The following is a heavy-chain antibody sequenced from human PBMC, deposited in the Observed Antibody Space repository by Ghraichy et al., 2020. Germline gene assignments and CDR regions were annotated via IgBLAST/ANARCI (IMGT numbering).Heavy chain of an antibody. CDR2: IYYSGST. CDR3: ASTRSIVGAPFDY. D-gene: IGHD1-26*01. V-gene: IGHV4-39*07. J-gene: IGHJ4*02. CDR1: GGSISSSSYY. Sequence: SETLSLTCTVSGGSISSSSYYWGWIRQPPGKGLEWIGSIYYSGSTYYNPSLKSRVTISVDTSKNQFSLKLSSVTAADTAVYYCASTRSIVGAPFDYWGQGTLVTVSS.